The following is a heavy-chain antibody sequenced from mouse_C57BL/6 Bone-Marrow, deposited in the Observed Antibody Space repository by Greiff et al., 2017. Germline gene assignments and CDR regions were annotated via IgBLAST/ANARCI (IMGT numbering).Heavy chain of an antibody. Sequence: VQLKQSGAELVRPGASVKLSCTASGFNIKDDYMHWVKQRPEQGLEWIGWIDPENGDTESASKVPGKATITADTTSNTAYLQLSSLTSEDTAVYYCTTPYYGSSYDAYWGQGTLVTVSA. V-gene: IGHV14-4*01. J-gene: IGHJ3*01. CDR1: GFNIKDDY. CDR3: TTPYYGSSYDAY. D-gene: IGHD1-1*01. CDR2: IDPENGDT.